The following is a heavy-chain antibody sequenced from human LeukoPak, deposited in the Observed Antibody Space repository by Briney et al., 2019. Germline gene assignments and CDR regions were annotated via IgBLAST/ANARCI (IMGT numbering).Heavy chain of an antibody. CDR3: VARASGGYDLSGWYYYGMDV. J-gene: IGHJ6*04. CDR2: IVPIFGTA. Sequence: ASVKVSCKASGGTFSSYAISWVRQAPGQGLEWMGGIVPIFGTANYAQKFQGRVTITADKSTSTAYMELSSLRSEDTAVYYRVARASGGYDLSGWYYYGMDVWGKGTTVTVSS. D-gene: IGHD5-12*01. V-gene: IGHV1-69*06. CDR1: GGTFSSYA.